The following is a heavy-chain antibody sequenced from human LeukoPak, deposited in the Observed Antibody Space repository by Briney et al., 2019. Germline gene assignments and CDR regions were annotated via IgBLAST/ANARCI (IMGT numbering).Heavy chain of an antibody. Sequence: SVKVSCKASGGTFSSYAISWVRQAPGQGLEWMGGIIPIFGTANYAQKFQGRVTITADESTSTAYMELSSLRSEDTAVYYCARRDTAMVTGFDYWGQGTLVTVSS. CDR3: ARRDTAMVTGFDY. CDR1: GGTFSSYA. D-gene: IGHD5-18*01. V-gene: IGHV1-69*13. CDR2: IIPIFGTA. J-gene: IGHJ4*02.